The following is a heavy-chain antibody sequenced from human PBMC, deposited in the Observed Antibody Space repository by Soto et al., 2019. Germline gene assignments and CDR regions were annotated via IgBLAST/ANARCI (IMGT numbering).Heavy chain of an antibody. D-gene: IGHD2-2*01. J-gene: IGHJ6*02. CDR1: GGSISSGGYY. CDR3: ARDLGVPAAQAYGMDV. V-gene: IGHV4-31*03. CDR2: IYYSGST. Sequence: QVQLQESGPGLVKPSQTLSLTCTVSGGSISSGGYYWSWIRQHPGKGLEWIGYIYYSGSTYYNPSLKSRVTISVDTSKNPFSLKLSSVTAADTAVYYCARDLGVPAAQAYGMDVWGQGTTVTVSS.